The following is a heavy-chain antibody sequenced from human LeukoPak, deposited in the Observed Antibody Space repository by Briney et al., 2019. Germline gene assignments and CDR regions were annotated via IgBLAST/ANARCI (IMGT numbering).Heavy chain of an antibody. Sequence: PGRSLRLSCAGSGFTFSGFWMRWVRHAPGKGLVWVSRINGDGSSTNYADSVKGRFTISRDHARNTLYLQMNSLRAEDTGVYYCARGLTPGGGNSAAYWGQGTLVTVSS. CDR2: INGDGSST. CDR3: ARGLTPGGGNSAAY. D-gene: IGHD4-23*01. V-gene: IGHV3-74*01. J-gene: IGHJ4*02. CDR1: GFTFSGFW.